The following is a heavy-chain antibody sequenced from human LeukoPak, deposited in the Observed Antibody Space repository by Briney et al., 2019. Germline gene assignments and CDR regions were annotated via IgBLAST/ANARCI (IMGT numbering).Heavy chain of an antibody. J-gene: IGHJ4*02. CDR3: ARPTYYYDNSGPGHFDY. V-gene: IGHV3-7*01. CDR2: IKEDGSEK. CDR1: GFIFGNYW. Sequence: SGGSLRLSCAGSGFIFGNYWMSWVRQAPGKGLEWVANIKEDGSEKYYIDSVRGRFTISRDNANNSLYLQMNSLRAEDTAVFYCARPTYYYDNSGPGHFDYWGQGTLVTVSS. D-gene: IGHD3-22*01.